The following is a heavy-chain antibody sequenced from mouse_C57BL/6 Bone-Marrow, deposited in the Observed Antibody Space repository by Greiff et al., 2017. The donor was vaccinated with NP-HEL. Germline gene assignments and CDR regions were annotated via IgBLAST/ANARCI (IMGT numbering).Heavy chain of an antibody. Sequence: VQLPQSGAELMKPGASVKLSCKATGYTFTGYWIDWVKQRPGHGLEWIGEILPGSGSTYYTEKFKGQATFTADTSSNTAYMQLSSLTTEHSALFDCASYYPGFAYWGQGTMVTVSA. J-gene: IGHJ3*01. CDR3: ASYYPGFAY. CDR1: GYTFTGYW. D-gene: IGHD2-1*01. CDR2: ILPGSGST. V-gene: IGHV1-9*01.